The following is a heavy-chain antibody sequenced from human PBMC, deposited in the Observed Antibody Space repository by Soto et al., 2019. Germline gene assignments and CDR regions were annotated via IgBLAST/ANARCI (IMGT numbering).Heavy chain of an antibody. V-gene: IGHV4-59*01. J-gene: IGHJ4*02. D-gene: IGHD3-10*01. CDR1: GGSISSYY. CDR3: ARRGIGMVRGALAFDY. Sequence: SETLSLTCTVSGGSISSYYWSWIRQPPGKGLEWIGYIYYSGSTNYNPSLKGRVTISVDTSKNQFSLKLSSVTAADTAVYYCARRGIGMVRGALAFDYWGQGXLVTVSS. CDR2: IYYSGST.